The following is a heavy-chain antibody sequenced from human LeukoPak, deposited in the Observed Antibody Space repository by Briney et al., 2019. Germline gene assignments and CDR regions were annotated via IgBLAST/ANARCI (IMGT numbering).Heavy chain of an antibody. D-gene: IGHD2-15*01. J-gene: IGHJ6*02. CDR3: ARDLTYCSGGSCYSVV. CDR1: GGTFSSYA. Sequence: SVKVSCKASGGTFSSYAISWVRQAPGQGLEWMGGIIPIFGTANYAQKFQGRVTITADESTSTAYMELSSLRSEDTAVYYCARDLTYCSGGSCYSVVWGHGTTVTVSS. CDR2: IIPIFGTA. V-gene: IGHV1-69*01.